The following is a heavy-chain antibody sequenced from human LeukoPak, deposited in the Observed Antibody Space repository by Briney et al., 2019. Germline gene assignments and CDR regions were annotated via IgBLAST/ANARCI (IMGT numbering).Heavy chain of an antibody. D-gene: IGHD4-11*01. CDR3: ARTVTTRLFYFDY. CDR1: GYSFNKYA. CDR2: INTKTEKT. V-gene: IGHV7-4-1*01. Sequence: ASVKVSCKASGYSFNKYAMNWVRQVPGKGLESMGWINTKTEKTTYAQAFTGRFVFSLDTSVSTAYLQIDSLQADDTAVYYCARTVTTRLFYFDYWGQGSLVTVSS. J-gene: IGHJ4*02.